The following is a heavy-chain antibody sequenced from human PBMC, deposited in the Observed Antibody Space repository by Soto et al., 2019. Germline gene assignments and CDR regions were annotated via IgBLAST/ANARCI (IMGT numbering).Heavy chain of an antibody. CDR3: ARESTGSYISWFDP. Sequence: QVQLVESGGGVVQPGRSLRLSCAASGFTFSSYGMHWVRRAPGKGLEWVAVIWYDGSNKYYADSVKGRFTISRDNSKNTLYLQMNSLRAEDTAVYYCARESTGSYISWFDPWGQGTLVTVSS. CDR2: IWYDGSNK. CDR1: GFTFSSYG. D-gene: IGHD3-10*01. J-gene: IGHJ5*02. V-gene: IGHV3-33*01.